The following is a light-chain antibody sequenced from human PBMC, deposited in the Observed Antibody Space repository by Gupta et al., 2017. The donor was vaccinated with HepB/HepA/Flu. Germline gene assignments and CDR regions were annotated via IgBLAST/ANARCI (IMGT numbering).Light chain of an antibody. CDR3: LHHYGGSWV. V-gene: IGLV7-43*01. J-gene: IGLJ3*02. CDR1: TGAVTSSYH. Sequence: VGTQEPALTVSPGGTVTHTCACSTGAVTSSYHPNWFQQKPRGAPSAVIYKTSNKHSWTPARVAGTLLGGKAALTLSGVRPEDDAECYCLHHYGGSWVFGGGTKLTVL. CDR2: KTS.